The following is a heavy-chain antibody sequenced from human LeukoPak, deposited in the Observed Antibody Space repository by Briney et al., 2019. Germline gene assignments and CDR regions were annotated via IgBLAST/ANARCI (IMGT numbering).Heavy chain of an antibody. CDR1: GFTVSSDY. Sequence: GSLRLSCAASGFTVSSDYMSWVRQAPGKGLEWVPVIYSGGSTYYADSVKGRFTISRDKSKNTVYLQMNSLRFEDTAMYYCARNWFDPWGQGTLVTVSS. J-gene: IGHJ5*02. CDR2: IYSGGST. V-gene: IGHV3-53*05. CDR3: ARNWFDP.